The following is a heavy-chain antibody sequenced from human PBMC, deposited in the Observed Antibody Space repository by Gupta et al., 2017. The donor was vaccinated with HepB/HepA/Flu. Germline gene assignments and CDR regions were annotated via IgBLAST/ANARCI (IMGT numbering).Heavy chain of an antibody. CDR3: ARDLSLGTTFPWFDS. CDR2: ISFAGSET. CDR1: YG. Sequence: YGMHWVRQTPGKGLEWVAVISFAGSETYYADSVKGRFTISRSNSMNTLYLQMNDLRAEDTALYYCARDLSLGTTFPWFDSWGQGTLVTVS. D-gene: IGHD1-7*01. J-gene: IGHJ5*01. V-gene: IGHV3-33*01.